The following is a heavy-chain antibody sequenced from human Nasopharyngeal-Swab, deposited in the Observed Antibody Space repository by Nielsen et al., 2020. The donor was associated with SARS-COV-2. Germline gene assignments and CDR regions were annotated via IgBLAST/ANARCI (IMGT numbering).Heavy chain of an antibody. D-gene: IGHD3-16*02. CDR3: ARHANYDYVWGSYRPHDAFDI. J-gene: IGHJ3*02. CDR1: GGSISSYY. CDR2: IYYSGST. Sequence: SETLSLTCIVSGGSISSYYWSWIRQPPGKGLEWIGYIYYSGSTNYNPSLKSRVTISVDTSKNQFSLKLSSVTAADTAVYYCARHANYDYVWGSYRPHDAFDIWGQGTMVTVSS. V-gene: IGHV4-59*08.